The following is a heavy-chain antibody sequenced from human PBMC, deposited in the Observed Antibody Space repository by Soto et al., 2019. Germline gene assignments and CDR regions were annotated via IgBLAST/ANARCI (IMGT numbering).Heavy chain of an antibody. CDR3: ARGPRSAAAFSYY. V-gene: IGHV4-34*01. Sequence: QVQLQQWGAGLLKPSETLSLTCAVYGGSFSGYYWSWIRQPPGKGLEWIGEINHSGSTNYNPSLKSRVTISVDTSKNQFSLKLSSVTAADTAVYYCARGPRSAAAFSYYWGQGTLVTVSS. CDR1: GGSFSGYY. CDR2: INHSGST. J-gene: IGHJ4*02. D-gene: IGHD6-13*01.